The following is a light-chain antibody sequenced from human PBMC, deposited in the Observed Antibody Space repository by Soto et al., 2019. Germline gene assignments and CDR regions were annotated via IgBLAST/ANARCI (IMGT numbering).Light chain of an antibody. CDR3: QQYVHWPPGA. J-gene: IGKJ1*01. V-gene: IGKV1-17*01. Sequence: DIQMTQSPSSLSASVGDSVTITCRTSQGIRSALGWYQQKPGKVPKLLIYAASTLRSGVPSRFSGSGSGRDFTLTITSPQSEDSAVYYCQQYVHWPPGAFGQGTKVDI. CDR2: AAS. CDR1: QGIRSA.